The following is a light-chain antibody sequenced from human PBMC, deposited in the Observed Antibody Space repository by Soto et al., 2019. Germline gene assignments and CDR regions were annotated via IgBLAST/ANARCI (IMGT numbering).Light chain of an antibody. J-gene: IGLJ2*01. CDR1: SSDVGGYDY. Sequence: QSALTQPHSVSGSPGQSVTISCSGTSSDVGGYDYVSWYQHHPGKAPKLMIYDVSKRPSGVPDRFSGSKSGYTASLTISGLQAEDEADYYCCSYAGVYTVVFGGGTKLTVL. CDR3: CSYAGVYTVV. CDR2: DVS. V-gene: IGLV2-11*01.